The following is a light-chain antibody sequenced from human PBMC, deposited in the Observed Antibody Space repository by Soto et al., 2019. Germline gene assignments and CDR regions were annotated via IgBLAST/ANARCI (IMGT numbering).Light chain of an antibody. Sequence: QSALTQPASVSGSPRQSITISCTGTNSDVGAYPYVSWYQQHPGNAPKLLIYEVADRPSGVSDRFSGSKSGNTASLTISALQAEDEAVYYCSSYATSGTNVIFGGGTKLTVL. V-gene: IGLV2-14*03. CDR3: SSYATSGTNVI. J-gene: IGLJ2*01. CDR2: EVA. CDR1: NSDVGAYPY.